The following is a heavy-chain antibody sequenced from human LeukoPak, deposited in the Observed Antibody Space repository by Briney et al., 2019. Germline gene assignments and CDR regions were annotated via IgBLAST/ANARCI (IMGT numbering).Heavy chain of an antibody. D-gene: IGHD1-20*01. V-gene: IGHV1-2*02. J-gene: IGHJ4*02. CDR3: ARDAQVTGTTPLDY. CDR2: INPNSGGT. Sequence: ASVKVSCKASGYTFTGYYMHWVRQAPGQGLEWMGWINPNSGGTNYAQKFQGRVTMTTDTSTSTAYMELRSLRSDDTAVYYCARDAQVTGTTPLDYWGQGTLVTVSS. CDR1: GYTFTGYY.